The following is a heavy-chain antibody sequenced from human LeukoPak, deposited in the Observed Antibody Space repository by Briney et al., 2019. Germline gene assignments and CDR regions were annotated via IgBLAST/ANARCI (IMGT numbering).Heavy chain of an antibody. CDR3: ARGSRGDTAMVRIEDY. J-gene: IGHJ4*02. V-gene: IGHV1-18*01. D-gene: IGHD5-18*01. CDR2: ISAYNGNT. CDR1: GYTFTSYG. Sequence: ASVKVSCKASGYTFTSYGISWVRQAPGQGLEWMGWISAYNGNTNYAQKLQGRATMTTDTSTSTAYMELRSLRSDDTAVYYCARGSRGDTAMVRIEDYWGQGTLVTVSS.